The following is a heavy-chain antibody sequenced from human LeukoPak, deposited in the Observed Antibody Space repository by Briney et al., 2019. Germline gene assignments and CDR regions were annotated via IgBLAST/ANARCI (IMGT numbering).Heavy chain of an antibody. J-gene: IGHJ6*02. CDR2: LSDSGRAI. CDR3: ATDGSGDHKYDYGMDV. CDR1: GFNFNAYG. Sequence: PGGSLTLSCVASGFNFNAYGMNWVRQAPGKGLEWLAFLSDSGRAIHYADSVKGRFTISRDNAKNSLFLHMNTLTAEDTAVYYCATDGSGDHKYDYGMDVWGQGTTVTVSS. D-gene: IGHD4-17*01. V-gene: IGHV3-48*04.